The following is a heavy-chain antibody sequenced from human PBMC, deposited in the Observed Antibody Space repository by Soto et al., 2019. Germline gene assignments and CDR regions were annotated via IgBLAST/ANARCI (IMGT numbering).Heavy chain of an antibody. V-gene: IGHV4-59*01. Sequence: PSETLSLICSVSGGSIVDYYWSWIRQPPGKGLEWIGFIYYTGNTRYNPSLGSRVTISLDTSKNQFSLKLTSATAADTAFYYCARDVNRWELRGFFDPWGRGALVTVSS. D-gene: IGHD1-7*01. J-gene: IGHJ5*02. CDR1: GGSIVDYY. CDR2: IYYTGNT. CDR3: ARDVNRWELRGFFDP.